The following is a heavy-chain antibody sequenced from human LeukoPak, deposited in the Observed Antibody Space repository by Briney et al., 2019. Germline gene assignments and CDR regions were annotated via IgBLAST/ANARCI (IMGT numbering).Heavy chain of an antibody. V-gene: IGHV1-2*02. CDR2: INPNSGGT. CDR3: ARSSGELLSHFDY. J-gene: IGHJ4*02. Sequence: ASVTVSCKASGYTFTGYYMHWVRQAPGQGLEWMGWINPNSGGTNYAQKFQGRVTMTRDTSISTAYMELSRLRSDDTAVYYCARSSGELLSHFDYWGQGTLVTVSS. D-gene: IGHD3-10*01. CDR1: GYTFTGYY.